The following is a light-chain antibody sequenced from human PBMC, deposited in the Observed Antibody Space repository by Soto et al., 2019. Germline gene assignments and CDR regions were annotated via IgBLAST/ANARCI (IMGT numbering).Light chain of an antibody. CDR1: SSDVGGYNY. CDR3: SSYISSSTLVV. CDR2: EVS. J-gene: IGLJ2*01. V-gene: IGLV2-14*01. Sequence: QSVLTQPASVSGSPGQSITISCTGTSSDVGGYNYVSWYQQHPGKAPKLMIYEVSNRPSGVSNRFSGSKSGNTASLTISGLRAEDEADYYCSSYISSSTLVVFGGGTKLTVL.